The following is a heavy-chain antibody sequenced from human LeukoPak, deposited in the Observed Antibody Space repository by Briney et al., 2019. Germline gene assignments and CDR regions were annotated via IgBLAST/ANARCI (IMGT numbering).Heavy chain of an antibody. V-gene: IGHV3-30*02. CDR3: AKDGDFWSGYYPEGVDY. D-gene: IGHD3-3*01. CDR1: GFTFSSYG. CDR2: IRYDGSNK. Sequence: GGSLRLSCAASGFTFSSYGMHWVRQAPGKGLEWVAFIRYDGSNKYYADSVKGRFTISRDNSKNTLYLQMNSLRAEGTAVYYCAKDGDFWSGYYPEGVDYWGQGTLVTVSS. J-gene: IGHJ4*02.